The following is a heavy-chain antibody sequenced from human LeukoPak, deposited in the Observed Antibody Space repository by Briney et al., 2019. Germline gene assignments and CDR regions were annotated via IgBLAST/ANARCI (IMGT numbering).Heavy chain of an antibody. Sequence: GGSLRLSCTASGFTFSSYWMHWVRQAPGKGLVWVSRITADGSSITYADSVKGRFAISRDSAKTTLYLQMNSLRPEDTAVYYCARTLHPPLYSSSQYYYGMDVWGQGTTVTVSS. CDR2: ITADGSSI. CDR1: GFTFSSYW. D-gene: IGHD6-6*01. J-gene: IGHJ6*02. CDR3: ARTLHPPLYSSSQYYYGMDV. V-gene: IGHV3-74*01.